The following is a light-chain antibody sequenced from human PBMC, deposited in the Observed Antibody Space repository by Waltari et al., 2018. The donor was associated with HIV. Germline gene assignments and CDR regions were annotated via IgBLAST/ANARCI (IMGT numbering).Light chain of an antibody. CDR2: EVN. V-gene: IGLV2-23*02. CDR1: SSDVGSYNL. J-gene: IGLJ2*01. Sequence: QSALTQSASVSGSPGQSITISCTGTSSDVGSYNLVSWYQHHPGKAPKLMIYEVNKPPSGLSNRFSDSESGNTAALTISGLQAEDEADYYCCSYAGSSTSVVFGGGTKWTVL. CDR3: CSYAGSSTSVV.